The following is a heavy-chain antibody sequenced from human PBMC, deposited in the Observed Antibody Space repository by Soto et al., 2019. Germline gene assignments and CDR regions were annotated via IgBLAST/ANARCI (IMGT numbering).Heavy chain of an antibody. J-gene: IGHJ4*02. Sequence: SVKVSCKASGGTFSSYAISWVRQAPGQGLEWMGGIIPIFGTANYAQKFQGRVTITADESTSTAYMELSSLRSEDTAVYYCASEKDDSSSWYFDYWAREPWSPSPQ. V-gene: IGHV1-69*13. CDR2: IIPIFGTA. CDR1: GGTFSSYA. CDR3: ASEKDDSSSWYFDY. D-gene: IGHD6-13*01.